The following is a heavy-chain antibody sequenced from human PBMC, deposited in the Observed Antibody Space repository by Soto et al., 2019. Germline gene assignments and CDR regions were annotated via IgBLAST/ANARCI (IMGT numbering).Heavy chain of an antibody. CDR2: ISAYNANA. CDR3: GRENSYFDY. Sequence: QIQLLQSGAEVKKPGASVKVTCKASGYTFRNFGISWVRQAPGQVLEWMGWISAYNANANYAQKFQGRLTMTADTSTSTAYMELRSLRSDDTAVYYCGRENSYFDYWGQGTMVTVSS. CDR1: GYTFRNFG. V-gene: IGHV1-18*01. J-gene: IGHJ4*02.